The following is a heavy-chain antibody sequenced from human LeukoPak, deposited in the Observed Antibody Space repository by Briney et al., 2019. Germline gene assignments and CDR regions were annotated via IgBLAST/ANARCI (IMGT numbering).Heavy chain of an antibody. CDR1: GFTFTGYS. J-gene: IGHJ4*02. CDR2: ISGSGGST. CDR3: AKDPELTGDPRFDY. D-gene: IGHD7-27*01. Sequence: GGSLRLSCAASGFTFTGYSMSWVRQAPGKGLEWVSAISGSGGSTYYADSVKGRFTISRDNSKNTLYLQMNSLRAKDTAVYYCAKDPELTGDPRFDYWGQGTLVTVSS. V-gene: IGHV3-23*01.